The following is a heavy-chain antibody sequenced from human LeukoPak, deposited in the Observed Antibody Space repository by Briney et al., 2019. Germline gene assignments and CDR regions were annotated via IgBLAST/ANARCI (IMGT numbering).Heavy chain of an antibody. V-gene: IGHV4-34*01. CDR3: ARDSGTTGEVKFDP. Sequence: SETLSLTCAVYGGSFSDYYWSWIRQPPGKGLEWIGEIHHSGTTNYNPSLKSRVTMSVDTSKNQFSLKLSSVTAADAAVYYCARDSGTTGEVKFDPWGQGTLVTVSS. D-gene: IGHD3-10*01. CDR1: GGSFSDYY. CDR2: IHHSGTT. J-gene: IGHJ5*02.